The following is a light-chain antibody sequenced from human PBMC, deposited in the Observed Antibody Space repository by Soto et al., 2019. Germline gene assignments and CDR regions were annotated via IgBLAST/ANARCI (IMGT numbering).Light chain of an antibody. CDR3: QLWDVGSDHYV. Sequence: SYELTQPPSASVAPGETARISCEGNNIGDKLVHWYQQRPGQAPVLVMYFDSERPSGIPERFSGSNSGNTATLIITRVEAGDEADYYCQLWDVGSDHYVFGSGTKLTVL. CDR2: FDS. J-gene: IGLJ1*01. V-gene: IGLV3-21*04. CDR1: NIGDKL.